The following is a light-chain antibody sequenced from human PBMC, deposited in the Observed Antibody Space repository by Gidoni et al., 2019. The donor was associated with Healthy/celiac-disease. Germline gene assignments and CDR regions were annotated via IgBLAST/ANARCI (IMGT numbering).Light chain of an antibody. CDR3: SSYTSSSTLDWV. CDR2: DVS. CDR1: SSDVGGYNN. V-gene: IGLV2-14*01. Sequence: QSALTQPASVSGSPGQSTPISCTGPSSDVGGYNNVPWYQQHPGKAPKRMIYDVSNRPSGVSNRFSGAKSGNTASLTISGLQADDEADYYCSSYTSSSTLDWVFGGGTKLTVL. J-gene: IGLJ3*02.